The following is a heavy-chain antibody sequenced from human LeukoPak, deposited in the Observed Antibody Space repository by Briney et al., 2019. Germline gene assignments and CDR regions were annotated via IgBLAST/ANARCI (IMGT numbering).Heavy chain of an antibody. D-gene: IGHD3-22*01. CDR3: AKAKYYYDSSGFFTPFDY. CDR2: ISYDGSNK. CDR1: GFTFSSYA. J-gene: IGHJ4*02. Sequence: PGRSLRLSCAASGFTFSSYAMHWVRQAPGKGLEWVAVISYDGSNKYYADSVKGRFTISRDNSKNTLYVQMNSLRAEDTAVYYCAKAKYYYDSSGFFTPFDYWGQGTLVTVSS. V-gene: IGHV3-30-3*01.